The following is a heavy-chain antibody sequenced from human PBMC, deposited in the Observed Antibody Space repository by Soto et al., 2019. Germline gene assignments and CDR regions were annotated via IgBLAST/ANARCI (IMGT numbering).Heavy chain of an antibody. J-gene: IGHJ4*02. CDR3: ARQRTTVVTQAYFDH. D-gene: IGHD2-21*02. CDR2: IYYSGRT. Sequence: SETLSLTCIVSGESISSSSYYWGWIRQPPGKGLEWIGSIYYSGRTYYNPSSKSRVTISIDTSKNQFSLKLSSVTATDTAVYYCARQRTTVVTQAYFDHWGQGALVTVSS. V-gene: IGHV4-39*01. CDR1: GESISSSSYY.